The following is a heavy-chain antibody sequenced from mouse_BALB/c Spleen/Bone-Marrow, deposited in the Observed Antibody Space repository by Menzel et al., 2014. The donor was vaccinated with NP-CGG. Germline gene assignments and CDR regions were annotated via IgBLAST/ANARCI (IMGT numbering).Heavy chain of an antibody. CDR3: AGDGAY. D-gene: IGHD3-3*01. CDR1: GFNIKDIY. J-gene: IGHJ3*01. V-gene: IGHV14-3*02. CDR2: IDPANGNT. Sequence: VQLQQSGAELVKPGASVKLSCTASGFNIKDIYMHWVKQRPEQGLEWTGRIDPANGNTKYDPKFQGKATITADTSSNTAYLQLSSLTSEDTAVYHCAGDGAYWGQGTLVTVSA.